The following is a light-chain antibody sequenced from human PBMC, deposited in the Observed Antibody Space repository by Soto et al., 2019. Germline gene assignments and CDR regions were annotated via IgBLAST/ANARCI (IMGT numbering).Light chain of an antibody. CDR3: QVWESRSEYV. J-gene: IGLJ1*01. CDR2: GDR. CDR1: KIGDKS. Sequence: SYELSQPPSVSVAPGQTARITCGGDKIGDKSVHWYQQKPGQAPAVVVCGDRDRPSGIPERFSGSNSGNTATLAISRVEAGDEADYYCQVWESRSEYVFGTGTKVTVL. V-gene: IGLV3-21*02.